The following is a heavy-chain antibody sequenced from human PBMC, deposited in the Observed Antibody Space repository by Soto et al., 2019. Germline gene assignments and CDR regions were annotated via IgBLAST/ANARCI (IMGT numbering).Heavy chain of an antibody. CDR2: IIPIFGTA. Sequence: AASVKVSCKASGGTFSSYAISWVRQAPGQGLEWMGGIIPIFGTANYAQKFQGRVTITADKSTSTAYMELSSLRSEDTAVYYCARTQNRYYDSTPDVWGQGTTVTVSS. CDR1: GGTFSSYA. D-gene: IGHD3-22*01. CDR3: ARTQNRYYDSTPDV. J-gene: IGHJ6*02. V-gene: IGHV1-69*06.